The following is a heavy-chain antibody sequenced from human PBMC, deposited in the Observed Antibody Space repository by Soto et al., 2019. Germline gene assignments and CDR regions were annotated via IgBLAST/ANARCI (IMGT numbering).Heavy chain of an antibody. CDR1: GFTFSSYS. CDR2: ISSSSSTI. CDR3: ARDLWGRFVT. V-gene: IGHV3-48*01. Sequence: PGGSLRLSCAASGFTFSSYSMNWVRQAPGKGLEWVSYISSSSSTIYYADSVKGRFTISRDNAKNSLYLQMNSLRAEDTAVYYCARDLWGRFVTWGQGTLVTVSS. J-gene: IGHJ5*02. D-gene: IGHD3-16*01.